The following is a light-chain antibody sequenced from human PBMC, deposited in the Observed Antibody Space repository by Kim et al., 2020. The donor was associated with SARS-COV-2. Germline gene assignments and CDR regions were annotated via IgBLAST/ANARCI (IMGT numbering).Light chain of an antibody. CDR2: SAS. J-gene: IGKJ4*02. CDR3: QQYRSYPLT. CDR1: EDINTS. V-gene: IGKV1-16*02. Sequence: ASIGCRVTITCRASEDINTSLGWFRQRAGKAPESLIYSASSWHTGVPLKFIGAGSGTNFTLTISNLQPEDFAVYYCQQYRSYPLTFGGGTKVDIK.